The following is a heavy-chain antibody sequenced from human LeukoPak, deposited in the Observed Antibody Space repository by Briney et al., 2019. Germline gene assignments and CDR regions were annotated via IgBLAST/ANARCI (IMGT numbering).Heavy chain of an antibody. CDR2: ISSSSSYI. D-gene: IGHD5/OR15-5a*01. Sequence: GGSLRLSCAASGFTFSDYSMNWVRQAPGKGLEWVSSISSSSSYIYYADSVKGRFTISRDNAENSLYLQMSSLRAEDTAVYYCARAVSYAFDIWGQGTMVTVSS. V-gene: IGHV3-21*01. CDR3: ARAVSYAFDI. CDR1: GFTFSDYS. J-gene: IGHJ3*02.